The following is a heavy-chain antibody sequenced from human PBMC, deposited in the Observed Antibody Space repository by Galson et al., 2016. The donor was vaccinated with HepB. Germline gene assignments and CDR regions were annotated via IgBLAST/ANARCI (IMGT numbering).Heavy chain of an antibody. Sequence: SLRLSCAASGFTFSSYAMNWVRQAPGKGLEWVATLTGSGGGTYYADSVKGRFTISRDNSKNTLYLEMISLRAGETAVYYCAKVPHHSTGWPREIDYWGQGTLVIVSS. CDR3: AKVPHHSTGWPREIDY. V-gene: IGHV3-23*01. CDR1: GFTFSSYA. D-gene: IGHD6-25*01. CDR2: LTGSGGGT. J-gene: IGHJ4*02.